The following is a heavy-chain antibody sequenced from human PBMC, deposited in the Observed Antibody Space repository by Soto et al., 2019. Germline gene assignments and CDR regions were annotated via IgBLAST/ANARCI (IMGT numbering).Heavy chain of an antibody. Sequence: QVPLVESGGGVVQPGRSLRLSCAASGFTFSSYGMHWVRQAPGKGLEWVAVISYDGSNKYYADSVKGRFTISRDNSKNTLYLQMNSLRAEDTAVYYCAKDDFTYYYDSSGFDYYYYGMDVWGQGTTVTVSS. CDR1: GFTFSSYG. CDR3: AKDDFTYYYDSSGFDYYYYGMDV. J-gene: IGHJ6*02. V-gene: IGHV3-30*18. D-gene: IGHD3-22*01. CDR2: ISYDGSNK.